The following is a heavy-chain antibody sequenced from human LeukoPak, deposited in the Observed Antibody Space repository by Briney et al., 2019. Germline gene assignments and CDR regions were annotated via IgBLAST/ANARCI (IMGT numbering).Heavy chain of an antibody. V-gene: IGHV3-21*01. CDR1: GFTFSDFS. CDR3: LRLRRNSDRSDYYYYCNS. Sequence: KPGGSLRLSCAASGFTFSDFSINWVRQAPGKGLEWVSSINPTSTSIYYADAVRGRFTISRDNAKSSLYLQMNSLRAEDTAVYYCLRLRRNSDRSDYYYYCNSWGQGTLVTVSS. J-gene: IGHJ4*02. D-gene: IGHD3-22*01. CDR2: INPTSTSI.